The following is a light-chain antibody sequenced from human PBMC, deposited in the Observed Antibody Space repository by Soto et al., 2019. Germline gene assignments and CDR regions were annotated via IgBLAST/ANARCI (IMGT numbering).Light chain of an antibody. CDR2: DAS. CDR1: QSVSSY. J-gene: IGKJ2*01. Sequence: EIVLTQSPATLSLSPGERATLSCRASQSVSSYLAWYQQKPGQAPRLLIYDASNRATGIPARFSGSGSGTEFTLTISRLEPEDFDVYYCQQRSNWPYTFGQGTKLEIK. CDR3: QQRSNWPYT. V-gene: IGKV3-11*01.